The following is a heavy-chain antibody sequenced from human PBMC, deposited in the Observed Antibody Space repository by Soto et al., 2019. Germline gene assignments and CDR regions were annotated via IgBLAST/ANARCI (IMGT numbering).Heavy chain of an antibody. V-gene: IGHV1-69*06. J-gene: IGHJ4*02. CDR1: GGTFSSYA. D-gene: IGHD3-22*01. CDR2: IIPIFGTT. Sequence: QVQLVQSGAEVKKPGSSVKVSCKASGGTFSSYAISWVRQAPGQGLEWMGGIIPIFGTTNYAQKFQGRVTITADKSTNTAYMELSSLRSEDSTMYYCATSYYYDGSAYYPFHHWGQGTLVTVSS. CDR3: ATSYYYDGSAYYPFHH.